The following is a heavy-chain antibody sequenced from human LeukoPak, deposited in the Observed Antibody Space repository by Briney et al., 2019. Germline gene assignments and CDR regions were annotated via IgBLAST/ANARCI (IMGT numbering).Heavy chain of an antibody. CDR1: GFTFSSYA. D-gene: IGHD2-2*01. J-gene: IGHJ1*01. CDR2: ISYDGSNK. CDR3: ARVGVAWDIVVVPAAGYFQH. Sequence: GGPLRLSCAASGFTFSSYAMHWDRQAPGKGLEWVAVISYDGSNKYYADSVKGRFTISRDNSKNTLYLQMNSLRAEDTAVYYCARVGVAWDIVVVPAAGYFQHWGQGSLVTVSS. V-gene: IGHV3-30*04.